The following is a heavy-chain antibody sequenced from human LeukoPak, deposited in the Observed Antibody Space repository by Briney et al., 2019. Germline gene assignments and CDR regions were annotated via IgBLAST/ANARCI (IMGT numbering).Heavy chain of an antibody. CDR3: ARVAAADYFDY. V-gene: IGHV1-18*01. Sequence: GAPVKVSCKASGYSFISYGISWGRQAPGQGLEWMGWINPYNDNRNYAQKLQGRTTMTTDTSTSTVYMRLRSLRTDDTDVYYCARVAAADYFDYWGQGTLVTVSS. CDR2: INPYNDNR. J-gene: IGHJ4*02. CDR1: GYSFISYG. D-gene: IGHD6-13*01.